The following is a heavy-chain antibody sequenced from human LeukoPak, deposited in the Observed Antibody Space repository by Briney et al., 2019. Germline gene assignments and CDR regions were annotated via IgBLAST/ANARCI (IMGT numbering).Heavy chain of an antibody. J-gene: IGHJ5*02. D-gene: IGHD3-3*01. CDR2: ISGSGGST. CDR1: GFTFSSYA. Sequence: GGSLRLSCAASGFTFSSYAMSWVRQAPGKGLEWVSAISGSGGSTYYADSVKGRFTISRDNSKNTLYLQMNSLGAEDTAVYYCAKSPIFGVVYSSWFDPWGQGTLVTVSS. V-gene: IGHV3-23*01. CDR3: AKSPIFGVVYSSWFDP.